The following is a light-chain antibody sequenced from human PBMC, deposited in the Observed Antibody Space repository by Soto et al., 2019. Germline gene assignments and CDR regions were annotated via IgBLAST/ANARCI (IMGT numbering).Light chain of an antibody. CDR1: QSISSW. J-gene: IGKJ1*01. CDR2: DAS. Sequence: EIQPPNPTSNFYATEGDRLTITCRASQSISSWLAWYQHKPGEAPKLLIYDASNLDSGVPSRFSGSGSGTEFSLTISNLQPDDCATYYCQQYENYWTFGQGTKV. CDR3: QQYENYWT. V-gene: IGKV1-5*01.